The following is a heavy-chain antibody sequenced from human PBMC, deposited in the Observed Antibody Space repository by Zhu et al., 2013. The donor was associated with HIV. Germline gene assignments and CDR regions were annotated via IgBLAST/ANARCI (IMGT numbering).Heavy chain of an antibody. Sequence: QVQLVQSGAEVKKPGASVKVSCKASGYTFTSYYMRWVRQAPGQGLEWMGIINPSGGSTSYAQKFQGRVTMTRDTSTSTVYMELSSLRSEDTAVYYCARVRGPDYYYMDVWGKGTTVTVSS. CDR1: GYTFTSYY. J-gene: IGHJ6*03. CDR3: ARVRGPDYYYMDV. V-gene: IGHV1-46*01. CDR2: INPSGGST.